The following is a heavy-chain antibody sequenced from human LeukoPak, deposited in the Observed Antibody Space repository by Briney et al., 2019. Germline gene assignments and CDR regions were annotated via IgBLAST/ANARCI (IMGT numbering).Heavy chain of an antibody. CDR2: IASDGSST. CDR1: GFTFSSYW. Sequence: GGSLRLSCAASGFTFSSYWMNWVRQAPGKGLVWVSRIASDGSSTTYADSVKGRFSISRDNAKNTLYLQMNSLRVEDTAVYYCARGRPHGNDYWGQGTLVTVFS. D-gene: IGHD4-23*01. CDR3: ARGRPHGNDY. V-gene: IGHV3-74*01. J-gene: IGHJ4*02.